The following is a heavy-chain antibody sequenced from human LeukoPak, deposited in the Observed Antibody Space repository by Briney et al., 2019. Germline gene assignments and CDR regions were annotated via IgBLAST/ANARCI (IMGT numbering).Heavy chain of an antibody. CDR2: IYSGGST. J-gene: IGHJ4*02. CDR3: ASNTGYSSGELRY. V-gene: IGHV3-53*01. Sequence: GRSLRLSCAASGFTVSSNYMSWVRQAPGKGLEWVSVIYSGGSTYYADSVKGRFTISRDNSKNTLYLQMNSLRAEDTAVYYCASNTGYSSGELRYWGQGTLVTVSS. CDR1: GFTVSSNY. D-gene: IGHD6-19*01.